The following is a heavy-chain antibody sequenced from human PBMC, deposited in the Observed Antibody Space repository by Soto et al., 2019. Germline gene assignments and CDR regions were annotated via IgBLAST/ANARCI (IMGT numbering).Heavy chain of an antibody. J-gene: IGHJ4*02. CDR3: ARLVYDTRLNYMYFDF. D-gene: IGHD3-10*01. V-gene: IGHV4-30-4*01. CDR2: IYYSGST. Sequence: SETLSLTCTVSGGSISSGDYYWSWIRQPPGKGLEWIGYIYYSGSTYYNPSLKSRVTISVDTSKNQFSLKLSSVTAADTAIYFCARLVYDTRLNYMYFDFWGQGALVTVSS. CDR1: GGSISSGDYY.